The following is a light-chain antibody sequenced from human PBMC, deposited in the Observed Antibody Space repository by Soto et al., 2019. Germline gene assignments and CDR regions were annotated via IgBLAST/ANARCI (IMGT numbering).Light chain of an antibody. V-gene: IGLV2-14*01. Sequence: QSALTQPASLSGSPGQSITISCTGTSSDIGAYDYVSWFQQHPGKAPKLMISEVNNRPSGVSNRFSGSKSGNTASLTISGLLAEDEADYYCSSYTSSSTYVFGTGTKVTVL. CDR3: SSYTSSSTYV. J-gene: IGLJ1*01. CDR2: EVN. CDR1: SSDIGAYDY.